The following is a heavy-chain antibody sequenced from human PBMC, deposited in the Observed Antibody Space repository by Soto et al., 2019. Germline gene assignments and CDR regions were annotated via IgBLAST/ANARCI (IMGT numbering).Heavy chain of an antibody. J-gene: IGHJ4*02. Sequence: EVQLVESGGGLVQPGGSLRLSCAASGFTVSNDYMSWVRQAPGKGLEWVSVIYSGGSTYYADSVKGRFTISRDNSKNTLYLQMNSLRAEDTAVYYCARAIYCSDDICYSSPLFDSWGQGTLVTVSS. CDR2: IYSGGST. V-gene: IGHV3-66*01. CDR1: GFTVSNDY. CDR3: ARAIYCSDDICYSSPLFDS. D-gene: IGHD2-15*01.